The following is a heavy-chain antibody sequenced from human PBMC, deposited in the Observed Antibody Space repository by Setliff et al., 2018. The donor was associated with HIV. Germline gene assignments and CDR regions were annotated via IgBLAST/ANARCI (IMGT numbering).Heavy chain of an antibody. Sequence: SETLSLTCTVSGGSINSGAYLWAWIRQPAGKGLEWIGRIFRAGNATYNPSLKSRAILSVDTSQNQFSLQLKHVTAADTAVYYCARQPLYNDYDWRSYYFDYWGQGSLVTVSS. D-gene: IGHD5-12*01. J-gene: IGHJ4*02. CDR1: GGSINSGAYL. CDR3: ARQPLYNDYDWRSYYFDY. CDR2: IFRAGNA. V-gene: IGHV4-61*02.